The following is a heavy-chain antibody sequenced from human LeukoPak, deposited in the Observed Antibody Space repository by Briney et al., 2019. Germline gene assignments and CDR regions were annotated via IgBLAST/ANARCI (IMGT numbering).Heavy chain of an antibody. CDR2: IIPILGIA. D-gene: IGHD2-2*01. Sequence: SVKVSCKASGGTFSSYAISWVRQAPGQGLEWMGRIIPILGIANYAQKFQGRVTITADKSTSTAYMELSSLRSEDTAVYYYARDHVYRGSPLLSTYFDYWGQGTLVTVSS. CDR3: ARDHVYRGSPLLSTYFDY. CDR1: GGTFSSYA. V-gene: IGHV1-69*04. J-gene: IGHJ4*02.